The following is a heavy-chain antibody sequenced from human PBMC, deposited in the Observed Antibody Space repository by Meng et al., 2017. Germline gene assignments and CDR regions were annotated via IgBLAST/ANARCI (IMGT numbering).Heavy chain of an antibody. D-gene: IGHD6-19*01. J-gene: IGHJ4*02. CDR1: GGTFSSYA. CDR2: IIPIFGTA. Sequence: QLVQAGAEVKKPWSSVKVSCKASGGTFSSYAMSWVRQAPGQGLEWMGGIIPIFGTANYAQKFQGRVTITADKSTSTAYMELSSLRSEDTAVYYCHSGWYQAGNDYWGQGTLVTVSS. CDR3: HSGWYQAGNDY. V-gene: IGHV1-69*06.